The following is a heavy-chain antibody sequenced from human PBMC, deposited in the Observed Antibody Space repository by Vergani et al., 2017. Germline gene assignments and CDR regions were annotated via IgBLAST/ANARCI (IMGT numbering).Heavy chain of an antibody. CDR3: ARRGYGSGSYYKLNWFDP. J-gene: IGHJ5*02. CDR1: GYSISSGYY. Sequence: QVQLQESGPGLVKPSETLSLTCAVSGYSISSGYYWGWIRQPPGKGLEWIGSIYHSGSTYYNPSLKSRVTISVDTSKNQFSLKLSSVTAADTAVYYWARRGYGSGSYYKLNWFDPWGQGTLVTVSS. D-gene: IGHD3-10*01. V-gene: IGHV4-38-2*01. CDR2: IYHSGST.